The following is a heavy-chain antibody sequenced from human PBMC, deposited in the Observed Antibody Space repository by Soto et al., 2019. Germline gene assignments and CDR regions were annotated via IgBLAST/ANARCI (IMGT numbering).Heavy chain of an antibody. CDR1: GGSISSSSYY. V-gene: IGHV4-39*01. D-gene: IGHD5-12*01. CDR2: IYYSGST. J-gene: IGHJ4*02. CDR3: ARQRVATINLIDY. Sequence: QLQLQESGPGLVKPSETLSLTCTVSGGSISSSSYYWGWIRQPPGKGLEWIGSIYYSGSTYYNPSLKSRVTISVDTSKNQFSLKLSSVTAADTAVYYCARQRVATINLIDYWGQGTLVTVSS.